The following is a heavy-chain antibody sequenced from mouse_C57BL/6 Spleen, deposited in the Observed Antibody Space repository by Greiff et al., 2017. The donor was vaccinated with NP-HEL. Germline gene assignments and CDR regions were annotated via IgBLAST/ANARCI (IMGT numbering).Heavy chain of an antibody. CDR2: IYPGSGST. CDR3: ARQSQINWDPAWFAY. D-gene: IGHD4-1*01. CDR1: GYTFTSYW. J-gene: IGHJ3*01. Sequence: VQLQQPGAELVKPGASVKMSCKASGYTFTSYWITWVKQRPGQGLEWIGDIYPGSGSTNYNEKFKSKATLTVDTSSSTAYMQLSSLTSEDSAVYYCARQSQINWDPAWFAYWGQGTLVTVSA. V-gene: IGHV1-55*01.